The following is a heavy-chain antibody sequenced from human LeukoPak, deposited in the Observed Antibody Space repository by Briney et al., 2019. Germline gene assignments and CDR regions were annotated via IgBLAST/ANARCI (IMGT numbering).Heavy chain of an antibody. V-gene: IGHV3-48*03. D-gene: IGHD6-19*01. J-gene: IGHJ4*02. CDR3: ARYTTAGYSSGWYGPSFDY. CDR1: GFTFSSYE. Sequence: GGSLRLSCAASGFTFSSYEMNWVRQAPGKGLEWVSYISSSGSTIYYADSVKGRFTISRDNAKNSLYLQMNSLRAEDTAVYYCARYTTAGYSSGWYGPSFDYWGQGTLVTVSS. CDR2: ISSSGSTI.